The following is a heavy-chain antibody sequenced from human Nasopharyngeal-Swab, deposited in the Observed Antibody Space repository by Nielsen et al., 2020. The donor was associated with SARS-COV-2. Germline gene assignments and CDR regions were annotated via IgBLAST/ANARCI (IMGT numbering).Heavy chain of an antibody. CDR3: ARAGRITIFGVVNHFDY. Sequence: SETLSLTCTVSGGSISSGGYYWSWIRQHPGKGLEWIGYIYYSGSTYYNPSLKSRVTISVDTSKNQFSLKLSSVTAADTAVYYCARAGRITIFGVVNHFDYWGQGTLVNVSS. V-gene: IGHV4-31*03. CDR2: IYYSGST. CDR1: GGSISSGGYY. D-gene: IGHD3-3*01. J-gene: IGHJ4*02.